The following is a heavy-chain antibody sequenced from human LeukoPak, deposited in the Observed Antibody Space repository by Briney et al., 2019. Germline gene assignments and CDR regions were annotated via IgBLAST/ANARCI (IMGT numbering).Heavy chain of an antibody. Sequence: SETLSLTCTVSGGSISSSNYYWGWIRQPPGKGLEWIGSIYYSGSTYYNPSLKSRVTISVDTSKNQFSLKLSSVTAADTAVYYCARGRPPRGYYYYYMDVWGKGTTVTVSS. CDR1: GGSISSSNYY. V-gene: IGHV4-39*07. CDR2: IYYSGST. D-gene: IGHD5-12*01. J-gene: IGHJ6*03. CDR3: ARGRPPRGYYYYYMDV.